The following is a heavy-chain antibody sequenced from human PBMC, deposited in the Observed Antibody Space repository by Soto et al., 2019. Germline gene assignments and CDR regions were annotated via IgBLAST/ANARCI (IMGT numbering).Heavy chain of an antibody. CDR1: GDRFTSCS. V-gene: IGHV1-18*01. Sequence: ASVKPCWKECGDRFTSCSSRWLRHDQGQGLEWMGWISAYNGNTNYAQKLQGRVTMTTDTSTSTAYMELRSLRSDDTAVYYCARIEYFAPPAYWRHGTLVTVSS. CDR2: ISAYNGNT. J-gene: IGHJ4*01. CDR3: ARIEYFAPPAY. D-gene: IGHD3-9*01.